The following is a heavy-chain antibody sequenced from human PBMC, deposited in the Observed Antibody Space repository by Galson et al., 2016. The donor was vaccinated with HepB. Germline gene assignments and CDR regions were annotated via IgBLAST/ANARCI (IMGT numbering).Heavy chain of an antibody. V-gene: IGHV3-7*04. CDR1: GFSLSANW. D-gene: IGHD3-10*01. Sequence: SLRLSCAVSGFSLSANWMSWVRRAPGKGLEWVANTKQDGRENYYVDSVKGRFTISRDDTKNSLYLQMNSLRAEDTAVYYCARGGQRGSLDYWGQGTLDTVSS. J-gene: IGHJ4*02. CDR2: TKQDGREN. CDR3: ARGGQRGSLDY.